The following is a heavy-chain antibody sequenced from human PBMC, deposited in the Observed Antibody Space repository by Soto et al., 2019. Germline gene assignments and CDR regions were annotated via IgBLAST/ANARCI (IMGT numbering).Heavy chain of an antibody. J-gene: IGHJ4*02. CDR3: AKDSKKCRSSLRGRYFGY. D-gene: IGHD3-10*01. CDR1: GFPFSSYV. V-gene: IGHV3-23*01. CDR2: ISGGGSNT. Sequence: EVQLLESGGGLVQRGGSLRLSCAASGFPFSSYVMSWVRQAPGKGLEWVSGISGGGSNTFYADSVKGRFTISRDNSKNTLLLQMNSLGGEATAVYYCAKDSKKCRSSLRGRYFGYWGQGIGVTFSS.